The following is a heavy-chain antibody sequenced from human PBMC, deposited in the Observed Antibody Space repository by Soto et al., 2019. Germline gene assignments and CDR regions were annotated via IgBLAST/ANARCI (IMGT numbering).Heavy chain of an antibody. CDR1: GGSFSGYY. V-gene: IGHV4-34*01. Sequence: SETLSLTCAVYGGSFSGYYWSWIRQPPGKGLEWIGEINHSGSTNYNPSLKSRVTISVDTSKNQFSLKLSSVTAADTAVYYCARGHTHPTPFDYWGQGTLVTVSS. CDR2: INHSGST. J-gene: IGHJ4*02. CDR3: ARGHTHPTPFDY.